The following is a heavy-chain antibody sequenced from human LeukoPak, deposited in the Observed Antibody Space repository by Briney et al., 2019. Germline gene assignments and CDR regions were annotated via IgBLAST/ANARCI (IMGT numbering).Heavy chain of an antibody. V-gene: IGHV1-2*02. CDR1: GYTFTGYY. Sequence: ASVKVSCKASGYTFTGYYMHWVRQAPGQGLEWMGWINPNSGGTNYAQKFQGRVTMTRDTSISTAYMELSRLRSDDTAVYYCARAEGGSWYENWFDPWGQGTLVTVSS. D-gene: IGHD6-13*01. CDR3: ARAEGGSWYENWFDP. J-gene: IGHJ5*02. CDR2: INPNSGGT.